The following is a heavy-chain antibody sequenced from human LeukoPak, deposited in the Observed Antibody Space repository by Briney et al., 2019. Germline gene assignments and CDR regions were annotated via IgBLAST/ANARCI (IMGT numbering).Heavy chain of an antibody. CDR2: IKQDGSEK. CDR1: GFTFSSYW. CDR3: AKGSQQPYYYMDV. D-gene: IGHD6-13*01. Sequence: PGGSLRLSCAASGFTFSSYWMSWVRQAPGKGLEWVANIKQDGSEKYYVDSVKGRFTISRDNSKNSLYLQMNSLRTEDTALYYCAKGSQQPYYYMDVWGKGTTVTISS. J-gene: IGHJ6*03. V-gene: IGHV3-7*03.